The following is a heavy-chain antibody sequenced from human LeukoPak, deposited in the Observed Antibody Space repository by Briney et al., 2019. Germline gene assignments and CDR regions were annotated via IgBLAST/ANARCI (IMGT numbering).Heavy chain of an antibody. J-gene: IGHJ5*02. CDR2: IYYTGST. CDR3: VRGRAWFDP. D-gene: IGHD3-10*01. Sequence: PSETLSLTCTVSGGSMSTYYWTWIRQPPGKGLEWIGFIYYTGSTNYNPSLKSRVTVSVDTSKNQFSLRLNSVTAADTAVYYCVRGRAWFDPWGQGTLVTVSS. CDR1: GGSMSTYY. V-gene: IGHV4-59*01.